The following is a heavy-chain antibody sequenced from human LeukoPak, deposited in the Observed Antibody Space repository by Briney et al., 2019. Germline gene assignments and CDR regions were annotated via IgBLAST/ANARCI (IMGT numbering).Heavy chain of an antibody. CDR1: GGSINSDY. D-gene: IGHD5-24*01. Sequence: SETLSLTCSVSGGSINSDYWNWIRQPPGKGLEWIGYIYHSGSTNYNPSLKSRVTISIDKSKKQFSLKLNSVTAADTAIYYRARVGGMTTINNAAFDIWGQGTMVTVSS. CDR2: IYHSGST. J-gene: IGHJ3*02. CDR3: ARVGGMTTINNAAFDI. V-gene: IGHV4-59*01.